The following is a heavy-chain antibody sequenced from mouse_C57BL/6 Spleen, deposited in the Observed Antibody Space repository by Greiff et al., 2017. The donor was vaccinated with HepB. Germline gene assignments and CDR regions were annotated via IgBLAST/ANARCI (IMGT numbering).Heavy chain of an antibody. CDR1: GYSFTDYN. CDR3: ARSFYYYGSSFFDY. D-gene: IGHD1-1*01. J-gene: IGHJ2*01. V-gene: IGHV1-39*01. Sequence: EVKLMESGPELVKPGASVKISCKASGYSFTDYNMNWVKQSNGKSLEWIGVINPNYGTTSYNQKFKGKATLTVDQSSSTAYMQLNSLTSEDSAVYYCARSFYYYGSSFFDYWGQGTTLTVSS. CDR2: INPNYGTT.